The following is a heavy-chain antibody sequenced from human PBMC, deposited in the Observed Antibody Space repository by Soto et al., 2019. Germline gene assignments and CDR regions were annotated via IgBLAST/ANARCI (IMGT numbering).Heavy chain of an antibody. CDR3: ARKGSGDYALDF. CDR1: GFSLSTGGVG. Sequence: SGPTLVNPTQTLTLTCTLSGFSLSTGGVGVGWIRQSPGKALEWLAVIYWDDVKHYSPSLERRLTITKDTSESEVVLTMTNMDPVDTATYYCARKGSGDYALDFWAQGILVTVSS. V-gene: IGHV2-5*02. J-gene: IGHJ4*02. CDR2: IYWDDVK. D-gene: IGHD4-17*01.